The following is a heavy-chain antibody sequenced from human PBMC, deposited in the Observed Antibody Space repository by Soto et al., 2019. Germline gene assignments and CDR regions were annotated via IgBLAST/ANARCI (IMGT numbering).Heavy chain of an antibody. J-gene: IGHJ5*02. CDR3: VRVFMVRGQDWFDP. D-gene: IGHD3-10*01. V-gene: IGHV4-34*01. CDR2: INHSGST. Sequence: SETLSLTCAVYGGSFSGYYWSWIRQPPGKGLEWIGEINHSGSTNYNPSLKSRVTISVDTSKNQFSLKLSSVTAADTAVYYCVRVFMVRGQDWFDPWGQGTLVTVSS. CDR1: GGSFSGYY.